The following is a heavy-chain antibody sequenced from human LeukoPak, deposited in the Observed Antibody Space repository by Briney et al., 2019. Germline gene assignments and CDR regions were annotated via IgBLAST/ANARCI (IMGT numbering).Heavy chain of an antibody. CDR3: ARSPPFRYCSSTSCTYYGMDV. D-gene: IGHD2-2*01. J-gene: IGHJ6*02. CDR1: GFTFSSYD. V-gene: IGHV3-13*01. CDR2: IGTAGDT. Sequence: PGGSLRLSCAASGFTFSSYDMHWVRQAPGKGLEWVSAIGTAGDTYYPGSVKGRFTISRENAKNSLYLQMNSLRAGDTAVYYCARSPPFRYCSSTSCTYYGMDVWGQGTTVTVSS.